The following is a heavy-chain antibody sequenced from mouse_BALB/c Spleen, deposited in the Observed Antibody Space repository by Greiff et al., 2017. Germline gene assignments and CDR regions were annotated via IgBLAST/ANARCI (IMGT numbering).Heavy chain of an antibody. V-gene: IGHV1S137*01. Sequence: QVQLQQSGAELVRPGVSVKISCKGSGYTFTDYAMHWVKQSHAKSLEWIGVISTYYGDASYNQKFKGKATMTVDKSSSTAYMELARLTSEDSAIYYCARDYYYGSSLYAMDYWGQGTSVTVSS. CDR1: GYTFTDYA. J-gene: IGHJ4*01. D-gene: IGHD1-1*01. CDR2: ISTYYGDA. CDR3: ARDYYYGSSLYAMDY.